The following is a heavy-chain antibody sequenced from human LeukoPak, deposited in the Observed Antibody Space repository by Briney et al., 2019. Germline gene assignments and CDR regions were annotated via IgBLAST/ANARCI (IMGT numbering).Heavy chain of an antibody. V-gene: IGHV1-69*04. CDR2: IIPILGIA. CDR1: GGTFSSYT. J-gene: IGHJ3*02. Sequence: ASVKVSCKASGGTFSSYTISWVRQAPGQGLEWMGRIIPILGIANYAQKLQGRVTMTTDTSTSTAYMELRSLRSDDTAVYYCARDARRKVGATIADAFDIWGQGTMVTVSS. CDR3: ARDARRKVGATIADAFDI. D-gene: IGHD1-26*01.